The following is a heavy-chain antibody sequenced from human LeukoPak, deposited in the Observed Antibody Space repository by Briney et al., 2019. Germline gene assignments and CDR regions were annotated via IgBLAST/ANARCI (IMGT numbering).Heavy chain of an antibody. D-gene: IGHD5-24*01. J-gene: IGHJ6*03. Sequence: SQTLSLTCTVSGGSISSTGYYWSWIRQPAGKGLEWIGRIYSSGSTNYSPSLKSRVTILVDTSKNQFSLKLSSVTAADTAVYYLWRNGEVLPNHNYYYMDVWGKGTTVTVSS. V-gene: IGHV4-61*02. CDR1: GGSISSTGYY. CDR2: IYSSGST. CDR3: WRNGEVLPNHNYYYMDV.